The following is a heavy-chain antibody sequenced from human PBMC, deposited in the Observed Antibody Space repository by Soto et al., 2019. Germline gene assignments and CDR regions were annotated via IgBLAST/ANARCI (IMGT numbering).Heavy chain of an antibody. V-gene: IGHV4-59*01. J-gene: IGHJ5*02. CDR3: ARTYCSGGSCYPGGNWFDP. CDR2: TYYSGST. Sequence: SETLSLTCSVSGAYISNYYWSWIRQPPGKGLEWVGYTYYSGSTNYNPSLKSRVTMSVDTSKNQFSLKLNSVTAADTAVYYCARTYCSGGSCYPGGNWFDPWGQGTLVTVSS. D-gene: IGHD2-15*01. CDR1: GAYISNYY.